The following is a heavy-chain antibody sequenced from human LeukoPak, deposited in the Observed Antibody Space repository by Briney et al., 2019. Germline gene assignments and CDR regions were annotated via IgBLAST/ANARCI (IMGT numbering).Heavy chain of an antibody. CDR2: IYYSGST. CDR1: GGSISSYY. D-gene: IGHD1-26*01. J-gene: IGHJ1*01. V-gene: IGHV4-59*01. Sequence: SETLSLTCTVSGGSISSYYWSWIRQPPGKGLEWIGYIYYSGSTNYNPSLKSRVTISVDTSKNQFSLKLSSVTAADTAVYYCASTLWVEWELLIGGGYFQHWGQGTLVTVSS. CDR3: ASTLWVEWELLIGGGYFQH.